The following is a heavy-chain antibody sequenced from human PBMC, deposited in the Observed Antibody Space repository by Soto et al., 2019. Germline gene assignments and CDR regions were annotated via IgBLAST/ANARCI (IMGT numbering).Heavy chain of an antibody. CDR3: ARLTVRRGFAY. CDR2: IYYSGSN. CDR1: GGSISSTSYY. Sequence: QLQLQESGPGLAKPSETLSLICTVSGGSISSTSYYWGWIRQPPGKGLEWIGNIYYSGSNSYNSTISSRVSISVEASKNKCSLRMSSVTAADAALYFCARLTVRRGFAYWGQGTLVRVST. J-gene: IGHJ4*02. V-gene: IGHV4-39*01. D-gene: IGHD4-17*01.